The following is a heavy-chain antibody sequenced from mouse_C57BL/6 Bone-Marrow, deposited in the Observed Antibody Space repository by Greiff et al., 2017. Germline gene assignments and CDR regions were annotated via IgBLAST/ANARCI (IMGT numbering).Heavy chain of an antibody. CDR1: GFNIKDDY. Sequence: EVQLQQSGAELVRPGASVKLSCTASGFNIKDDYMHWVKQRPEQGLEWIGWIDPENGDTEYASKFQGQATITADTSSNTAYLQLSSLTSEDTDVYYCTVVVFDYWGQGTTLTVSS. CDR2: IDPENGDT. D-gene: IGHD1-1*01. V-gene: IGHV14-4*01. CDR3: TVVVFDY. J-gene: IGHJ2*01.